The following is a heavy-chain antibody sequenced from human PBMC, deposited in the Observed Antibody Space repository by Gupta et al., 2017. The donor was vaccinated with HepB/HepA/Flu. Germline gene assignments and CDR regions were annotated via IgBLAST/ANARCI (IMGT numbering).Heavy chain of an antibody. V-gene: IGHV3-30*14. D-gene: IGHD1-26*01. CDR1: TIPFSDYA. Sequence: QVQLVESGGGVVEPGGSLRLSCAASTIPFSDYAMSWVRQDPGKGLEWVAVISYDGSIQNYAVSVKGRFTISRDKSRYTLYLIMKSLRSDDTALYYCVRTRGSYYHDFWGQGTLVSVSS. J-gene: IGHJ4*02. CDR3: VRTRGSYYHDF. CDR2: ISYDGSIQ.